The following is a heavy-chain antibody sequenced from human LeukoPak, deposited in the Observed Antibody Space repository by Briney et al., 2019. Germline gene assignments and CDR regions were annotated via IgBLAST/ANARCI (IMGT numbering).Heavy chain of an antibody. D-gene: IGHD3-10*02. CDR2: SNHSGNT. J-gene: IGHJ6*04. V-gene: IGHV4-34*01. CDR1: GGSFSGDY. Sequence: SETLSLTCAVYGGSFSGDYWSWIRQPPGKGLEWIGESNHSGNTNYNPSLKSRVTISVDTSKNQFSLKLSSVTAADTAVYYCAELGITMIGGVWGKGTTVTISS. CDR3: AELGITMIGGV.